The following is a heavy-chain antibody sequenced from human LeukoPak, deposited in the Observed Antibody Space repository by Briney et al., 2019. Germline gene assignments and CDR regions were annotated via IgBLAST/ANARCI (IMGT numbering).Heavy chain of an antibody. V-gene: IGHV4-59*01. J-gene: IGHJ6*02. CDR3: ARVVVLGSLYYYYGMDV. Sequence: PSETLSLTCTVSGGSISSYYWSWIRQPPGKGLEWIGYIYYSGSTSYNPSLKSRVTISVDTSKNQFSLKLSSVTAADTAVYYCARVVVLGSLYYYYGMDVWGQGTTVTVSS. CDR2: IYYSGST. CDR1: GGSISSYY. D-gene: IGHD3-22*01.